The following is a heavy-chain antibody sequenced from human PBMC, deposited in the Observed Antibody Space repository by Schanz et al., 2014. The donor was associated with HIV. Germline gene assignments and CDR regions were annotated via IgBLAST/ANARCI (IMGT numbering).Heavy chain of an antibody. D-gene: IGHD6-19*01. CDR1: GFTFSSYA. J-gene: IGHJ4*02. CDR2: ISGGGGST. CDR3: ARDPSRLVEAGYFDN. Sequence: VQLVESGGALVKPGGSLRLSCADSGFTFSSYAMSWVRQAPGKGLEWVSAISGGGGSTYYADSVKGRFTISRDNSRNQMYLQMNSLRTEDTAVYYCARDPSRLVEAGYFDNWGQGTLVTVSS. V-gene: IGHV3-23*04.